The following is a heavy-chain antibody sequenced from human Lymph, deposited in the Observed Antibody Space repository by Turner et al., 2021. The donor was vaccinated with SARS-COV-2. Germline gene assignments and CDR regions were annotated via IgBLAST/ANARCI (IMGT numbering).Heavy chain of an antibody. V-gene: IGHV3-23*01. CDR3: AKGVRGAMIVVVIPYFDY. CDR1: GFTFSSYA. J-gene: IGHJ4*02. Sequence: EVQLLESGGGLGQPGGSLRLSCAASGFTFSSYAMSWVRQAPGKGLEWGSAISGSGGDTYYADSVKGRFTISRDNSKNTLYLQMNSLRAEDTAVYYCAKGVRGAMIVVVIPYFDYWGQGTLVTVSS. CDR2: ISGSGGDT. D-gene: IGHD3-22*01.